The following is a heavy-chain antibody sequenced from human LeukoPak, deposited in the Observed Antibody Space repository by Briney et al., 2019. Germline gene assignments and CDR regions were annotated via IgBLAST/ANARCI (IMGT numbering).Heavy chain of an antibody. CDR3: TTDPRSGSP. Sequence: PGGSLRLSCAASGFTFSSYGMHWVRQAPGKGLEWVAVIWYDGSNKYYADSVKGRFTISRDNSKNTLYLQMNSLKTEDTAVYYCTTDPRSGSPWGQGTLVTVSS. V-gene: IGHV3-33*01. CDR1: GFTFSSYG. CDR2: IWYDGSNK. J-gene: IGHJ5*02. D-gene: IGHD1-26*01.